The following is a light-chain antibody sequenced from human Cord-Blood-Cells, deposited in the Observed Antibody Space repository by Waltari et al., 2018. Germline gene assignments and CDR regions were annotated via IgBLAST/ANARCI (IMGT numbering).Light chain of an antibody. V-gene: IGLV2-14*01. Sequence: QSALTQPASVSGSPGQSLTISCPGTRSDVGGYNYVSWYHQHPGKAPKLMIDDVSNRPSGVSNRCSGSKSGNTASLTISGLQAEDEADYYCSSYTSSSTYVFGTGTKVTVL. CDR3: SSYTSSSTYV. J-gene: IGLJ1*01. CDR2: DVS. CDR1: RSDVGGYNY.